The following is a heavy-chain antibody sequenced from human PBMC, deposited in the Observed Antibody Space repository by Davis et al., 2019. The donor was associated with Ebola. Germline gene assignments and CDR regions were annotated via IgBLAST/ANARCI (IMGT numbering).Heavy chain of an antibody. CDR2: INPHNGNT. Sequence: ASVKVSCKTSGYTFISYGISWVRQAPGQGLEWMGWINPHNGNTNHAQNVQGRVTMTTDTSTSTAYMEVGSLKSDDTAVYYCARAQFPTTSDHWGQGTLVTVSS. CDR3: ARAQFPTTSDH. J-gene: IGHJ4*02. CDR1: GYTFISYG. D-gene: IGHD1-1*01. V-gene: IGHV1-18*04.